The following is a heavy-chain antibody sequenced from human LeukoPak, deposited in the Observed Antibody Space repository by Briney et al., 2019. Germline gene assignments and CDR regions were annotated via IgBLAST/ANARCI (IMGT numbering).Heavy chain of an antibody. V-gene: IGHV4-34*01. CDR1: GGSFSGYY. J-gene: IGHJ4*02. CDR3: ARDRDMASFDY. Sequence: SETLSLTCAVYGGSFSGYYWSWIRQPPGKGLEWIGEINHSGSTNYNPSLKSRVTISVDTSKNQFSLKLSSVTAADTAVYYCARDRDMASFDYWGQVTLVTVSS. CDR2: INHSGST. D-gene: IGHD3-16*02.